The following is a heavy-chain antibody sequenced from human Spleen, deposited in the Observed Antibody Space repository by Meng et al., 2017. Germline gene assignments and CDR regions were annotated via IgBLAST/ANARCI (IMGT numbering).Heavy chain of an antibody. J-gene: IGHJ3*02. CDR1: GGSISSYY. V-gene: IGHV4-4*07. CDR3: ARAQSRETYYVAFDM. D-gene: IGHD1-26*01. Sequence: SETLSLTCTVSGGSISSYYWSWIRQPAGKGLEWIGRIYTSGSTNYNPSLKSRVTMSVDTSKNQFSLKLSSVTAADTAVYYCARAQSRETYYVAFDMWGQGTMVTVSS. CDR2: IYTSGST.